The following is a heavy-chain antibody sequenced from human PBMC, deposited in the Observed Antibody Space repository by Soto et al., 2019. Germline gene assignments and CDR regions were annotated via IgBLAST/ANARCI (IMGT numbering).Heavy chain of an antibody. D-gene: IGHD1-1*01. CDR3: ARVQGPTRPLEN. V-gene: IGHV4-39*01. CDR2: IYYSGST. CDR1: GGSISSSSYY. Sequence: QLQLQESGPGLVKPSETLSLTCTVSGGSISSSSYYWGWIRQPPGKGLEWIGSIYYSGSTYYNPSLKSRVTISVDTSKNQFSLKLSSVTAADTAVYYCARVQGPTRPLENWGQGTLVTVSS. J-gene: IGHJ4*02.